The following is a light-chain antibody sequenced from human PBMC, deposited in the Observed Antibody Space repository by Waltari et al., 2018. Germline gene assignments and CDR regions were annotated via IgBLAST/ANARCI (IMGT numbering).Light chain of an antibody. V-gene: IGKV3-20*01. CDR2: GAS. CDR1: QTLNGNY. J-gene: IGKJ2*01. Sequence: ETVLTQSPDTLSLSTGQGASLSCRARQTLNGNYLAWFQQKPGQAPRLLIHGASGRATGVPDRFTGSGSGADFTLTISRLEIEDSATYYCQHYGSSPYTFGQGTKLEIK. CDR3: QHYGSSPYT.